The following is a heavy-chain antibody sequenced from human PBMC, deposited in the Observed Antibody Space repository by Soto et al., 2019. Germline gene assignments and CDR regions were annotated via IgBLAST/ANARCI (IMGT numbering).Heavy chain of an antibody. CDR3: ARDPGGHYCTSTSCLYFFDH. CDR2: ISDSGST. CDR1: GFTFSNHA. Sequence: EVQLLESGGALVQPGGSLRLSCAASGFTFSNHAMNWVRQAPGKGLEWVSTISDSGSTYYADSVKGRLPISRDNSMNTMYLHMNSLSAEDTAVYYCARDPGGHYCTSTSCLYFFDHWGQGTLVIVSS. V-gene: IGHV3-23*01. D-gene: IGHD2-2*01. J-gene: IGHJ4*02.